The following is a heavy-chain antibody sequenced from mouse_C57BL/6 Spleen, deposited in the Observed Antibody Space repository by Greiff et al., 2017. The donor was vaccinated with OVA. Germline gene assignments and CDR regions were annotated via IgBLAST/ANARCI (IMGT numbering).Heavy chain of an antibody. V-gene: IGHV1-54*01. Sequence: VHLVESGAELVRPGTSVKVSCKASGYAFTNYLIEWVKQRPGQGLEWIGVINPGSGGTNYNEKFKGKATLTADKSSSTAYMQLSSLTSEDSAVYFCARKTGYDGYYFDYWGQGTTLTVSS. CDR1: GYAFTNYL. D-gene: IGHD2-2*01. CDR3: ARKTGYDGYYFDY. J-gene: IGHJ2*01. CDR2: INPGSGGT.